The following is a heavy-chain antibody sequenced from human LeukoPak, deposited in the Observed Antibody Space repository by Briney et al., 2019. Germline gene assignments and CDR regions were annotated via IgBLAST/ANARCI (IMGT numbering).Heavy chain of an antibody. D-gene: IGHD3-3*01. CDR2: ISGSGGAT. CDR3: AKVPVFSLTISEVVTDDAFDI. Sequence: GSLRPSCAASGFTFSSYAMSWVRQAPGKGLEWVSAISGSGGATYYADSVKGRFTISRDNSKNALYLQMNSLRAEDTAVYYCAKVPVFSLTISEVVTDDAFDIWGQGTIVTVSS. V-gene: IGHV3-23*01. J-gene: IGHJ3*02. CDR1: GFTFSSYA.